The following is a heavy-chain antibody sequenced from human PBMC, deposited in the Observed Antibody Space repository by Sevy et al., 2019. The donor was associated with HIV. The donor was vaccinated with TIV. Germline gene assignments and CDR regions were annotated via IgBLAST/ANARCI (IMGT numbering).Heavy chain of an antibody. CDR1: GFTFSSYA. Sequence: GGSLRLSCGASGFTFSSYAMSWVRQAPGKGLEWVSVISGRGDTTYYADSVKGRFTLSRDNSKNTLYLQMNSLRVEDTAVYYCAKDRRYGVIGLFDYWGQGTLVTVSS. CDR3: AKDRRYGVIGLFDY. D-gene: IGHD4-17*01. J-gene: IGHJ4*02. CDR2: ISGRGDTT. V-gene: IGHV3-23*01.